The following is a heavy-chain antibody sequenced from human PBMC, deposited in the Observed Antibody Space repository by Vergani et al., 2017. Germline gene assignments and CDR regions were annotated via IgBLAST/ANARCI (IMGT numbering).Heavy chain of an antibody. D-gene: IGHD6-19*01. CDR3: AKDHIAVAGTESVYFDY. V-gene: IGHV3-23*01. CDR2: ISGSGGST. Sequence: EVQLLESGGGLVQPGGSLRLSCAASGFTFSSYAMSWVRQAPGKGLEWVSAISGSGGSTYYADSVKGRFTISRDNSKNTLYLQMNSLRAEDTAVYYCAKDHIAVAGTESVYFDYWGQGTLVTVSS. J-gene: IGHJ4*02. CDR1: GFTFSSYA.